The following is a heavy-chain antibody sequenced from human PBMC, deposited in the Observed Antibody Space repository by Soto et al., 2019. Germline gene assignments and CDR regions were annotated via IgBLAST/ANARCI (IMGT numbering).Heavy chain of an antibody. J-gene: IGHJ6*02. CDR2: IIPIFGTA. V-gene: IGHV1-69*13. Sequence: SVKVSCKASGGTFSSYAISWVRQAPGQGLEWMGGIIPIFGTANYAQKFQGRVTITADESTSTAYMELSSLRSEDTAVYYCARPDTAMGPSGKRFSMYYYYYGMDVWGQGTTVTVSS. D-gene: IGHD5-18*01. CDR1: GGTFSSYA. CDR3: ARPDTAMGPSGKRFSMYYYYYGMDV.